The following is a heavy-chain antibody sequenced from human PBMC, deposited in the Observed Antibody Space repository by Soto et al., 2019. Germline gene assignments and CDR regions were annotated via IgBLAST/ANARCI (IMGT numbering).Heavy chain of an antibody. CDR3: ARGSRALYNSNYNYFDY. V-gene: IGHV4-59*01. Sequence: SETLSLTGTVSGGSISRYYWSWIRQPPGKGLEWIGYIYYSGSTNYNPSLKSRVTISVDTSKNQFSLKLSSVTAADTAVYYCARGSRALYNSNYNYFDYWGQGTLVTVS. D-gene: IGHD1-7*01. J-gene: IGHJ4*02. CDR1: GGSISRYY. CDR2: IYYSGST.